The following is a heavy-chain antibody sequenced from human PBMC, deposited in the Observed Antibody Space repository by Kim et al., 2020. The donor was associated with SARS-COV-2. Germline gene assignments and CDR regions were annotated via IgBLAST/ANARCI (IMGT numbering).Heavy chain of an antibody. J-gene: IGHJ6*02. Sequence: PSLKSRVTMSVDTSKNQFSLKLSSVTAADTAVYYCARDTGSGWSMGGMDVWGQGTTVTVSS. D-gene: IGHD6-19*01. CDR3: ARDTGSGWSMGGMDV. V-gene: IGHV4-4*07.